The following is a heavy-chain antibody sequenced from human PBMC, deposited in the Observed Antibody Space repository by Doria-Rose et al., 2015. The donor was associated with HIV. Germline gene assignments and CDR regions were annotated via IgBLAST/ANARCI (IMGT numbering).Heavy chain of an antibody. V-gene: IGHV4-59*01. D-gene: IGHD6-6*01. J-gene: IGHJ3*02. CDR3: ARNEYSSSRYAFDI. CDR2: IYYSGST. CDR1: GGSISSYY. Sequence: SLTCTVSGGSISSYYWSWIRQPPGKGLEWIGYIYYSGSTNYNPSLKSRVTISVDTSKNQFSLKLSSVTAADTAVYYCARNEYSSSRYAFDIWGQGTMVTVSS.